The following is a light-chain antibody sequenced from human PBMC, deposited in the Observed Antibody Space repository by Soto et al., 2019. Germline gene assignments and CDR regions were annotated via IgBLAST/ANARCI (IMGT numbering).Light chain of an antibody. Sequence: IVMTQSPDSLAVSLGERATINCKSSQSVFYSSNNKNYLAWYHQKPGQPPKLLIYWAATRESGVPDRFSGSGSGTDFTLTISNLQAEDVAIYYCLQFYTTPITFGQGTRLEIK. J-gene: IGKJ5*01. CDR1: QSVFYSSNNKNY. CDR2: WAA. CDR3: LQFYTTPIT. V-gene: IGKV4-1*01.